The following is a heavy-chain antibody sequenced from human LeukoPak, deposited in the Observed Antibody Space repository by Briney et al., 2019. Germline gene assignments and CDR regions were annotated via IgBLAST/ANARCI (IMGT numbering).Heavy chain of an antibody. CDR3: ARVWGVTDFYDSRGAFDI. D-gene: IGHD3-22*01. CDR2: IYYSGST. Sequence: SETLSLTCTVSGGSINSYYWSWIRQPPGKGLEWIGYIYYSGSTNYNPSLKSRVSISVDTSKNQFSLKLNSVTAADTAVYYCARVWGVTDFYDSRGAFDIWGQGTMVTVSS. V-gene: IGHV4-59*01. J-gene: IGHJ3*02. CDR1: GGSINSYY.